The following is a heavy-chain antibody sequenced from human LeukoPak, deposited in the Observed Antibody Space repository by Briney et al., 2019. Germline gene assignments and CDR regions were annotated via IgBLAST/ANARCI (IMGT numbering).Heavy chain of an antibody. CDR3: ARDPSAQSSGWYYAGAFDI. J-gene: IGHJ3*02. D-gene: IGHD6-19*01. CDR1: GFTVSSNY. Sequence: GRSLRLSCAASGFTVSSNYMSWVRQAPGEGLEWVSVIYSGGSTYYADSVKGRFTISRDNSKNTLYLQMNSLRAEDTAVYYCARDPSAQSSGWYYAGAFDIWGQGTMVTVSS. CDR2: IYSGGST. V-gene: IGHV3-53*01.